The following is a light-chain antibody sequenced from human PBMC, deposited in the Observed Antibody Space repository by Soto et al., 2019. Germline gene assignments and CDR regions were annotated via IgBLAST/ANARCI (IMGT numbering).Light chain of an antibody. CDR1: SSDVGGYNY. CDR3: CSHAGSSNYV. CDR2: DVS. V-gene: IGLV2-11*01. J-gene: IGLJ1*01. Sequence: QSALTQPRSVSGSPGQSVSISCTGTSSDVGGYNYVSWYQQHPGKAPKVMTYDVSKRPSGVPDRFSGSKSGNTASLTISGLQADDEADYYCCSHAGSSNYVFGTGTKLTVL.